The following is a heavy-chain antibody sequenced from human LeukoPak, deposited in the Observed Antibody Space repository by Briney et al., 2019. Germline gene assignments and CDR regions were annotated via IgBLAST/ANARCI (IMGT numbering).Heavy chain of an antibody. CDR2: INRSGSA. J-gene: IGHJ5*02. V-gene: IGHV4-34*01. Sequence: SETLSLTCAVYGGALTDDYWSWIRQPPGRRLEWIGDINRSGSANYNPSLRGRVSISLDMSRNHFSLRLNSVTAADTAMYSCVKNFDPWGQGTLVTVSS. D-gene: IGHD3-3*01. CDR3: VKNFDP. CDR1: GGALTDDY.